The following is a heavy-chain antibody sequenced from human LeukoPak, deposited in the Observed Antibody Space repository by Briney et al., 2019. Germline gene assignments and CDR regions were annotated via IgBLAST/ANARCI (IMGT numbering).Heavy chain of an antibody. J-gene: IGHJ3*02. CDR2: ISGSGGST. D-gene: IGHD1-26*01. CDR3: AKQDSGTHLFDASDI. CDR1: GFTFSSFA. V-gene: IGHV3-23*01. Sequence: PGRSLRLSCAASGFTFSSFAMSWVRQAPGKGLEWVSSISGSGGSTYYADSVKGRFTISRDNSKNTLYVEMNSLRAEDTAVYYCAKQDSGTHLFDASDIWGQGTMVTVSS.